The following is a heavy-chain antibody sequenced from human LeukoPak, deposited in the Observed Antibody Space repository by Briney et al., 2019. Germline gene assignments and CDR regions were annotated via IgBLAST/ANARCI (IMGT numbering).Heavy chain of an antibody. J-gene: IGHJ4*02. Sequence: ASVKVSCKASGYTFTSYDISWVRQAPGQGLEWMGWISAYNGNTNYAQKLQGRVTMTTDTSTSTAYMELRSLRSDDTAVYYCARDITSYGYGGVDYWGQGTLVAVSS. D-gene: IGHD5-18*01. CDR3: ARDITSYGYGGVDY. CDR2: ISAYNGNT. CDR1: GYTFTSYD. V-gene: IGHV1-18*01.